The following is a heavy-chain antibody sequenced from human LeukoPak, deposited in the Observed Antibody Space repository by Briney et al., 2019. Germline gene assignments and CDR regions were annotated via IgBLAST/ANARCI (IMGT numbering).Heavy chain of an antibody. J-gene: IGHJ4*02. Sequence: PGGSLRLSCAASGFTFSTYAMTWVRQAPGKGLEWVSSISGSGGNTYYADSVKGRFTISRENSKNTLYLQMNSLRAEDTAVYYCAKPEVRYFDWLLYFGQWGQGTLVTVSS. V-gene: IGHV3-23*01. CDR3: AKPEVRYFDWLLYFGQ. CDR1: GFTFSTYA. CDR2: ISGSGGNT. D-gene: IGHD3-9*01.